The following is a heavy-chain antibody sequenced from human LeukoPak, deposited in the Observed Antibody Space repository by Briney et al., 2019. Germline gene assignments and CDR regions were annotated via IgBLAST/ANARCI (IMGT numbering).Heavy chain of an antibody. Sequence: SETLSLTCTVSGGSISSSSYYWGWIRQPPGKGLEWIGSIYYSGYTYYNPSLESRVTISVDTSKNQFSLKLSSVTAADTAIYYCAKHYMGSSYNRGLDYWGQGTLVTVSS. CDR1: GGSISSSSYY. D-gene: IGHD3-10*01. J-gene: IGHJ4*02. CDR3: AKHYMGSSYNRGLDY. CDR2: IYYSGYT. V-gene: IGHV4-39*01.